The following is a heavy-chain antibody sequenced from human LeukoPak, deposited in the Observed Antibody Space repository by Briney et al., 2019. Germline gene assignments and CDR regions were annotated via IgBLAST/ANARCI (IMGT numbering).Heavy chain of an antibody. Sequence: PGGSLRLSCAASGFSFSSYAMSWVRQAPGKGLEWVSGVSGSGGSTYCADSVKGRFTISRDNSKNTLYLQMNSLRAEDTAVYYCAKVLRYFGGRYFDYWGQGTLVTVSS. V-gene: IGHV3-23*01. CDR3: AKVLRYFGGRYFDY. J-gene: IGHJ4*02. CDR2: VSGSGGST. D-gene: IGHD3-9*01. CDR1: GFSFSSYA.